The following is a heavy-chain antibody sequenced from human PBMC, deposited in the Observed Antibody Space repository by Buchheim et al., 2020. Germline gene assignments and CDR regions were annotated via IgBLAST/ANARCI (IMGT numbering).Heavy chain of an antibody. D-gene: IGHD1-7*01. CDR1: GDSISSYW. J-gene: IGHJ4*02. Sequence: QVQLQESGPGLARPSGTLSLTCAVSGDSISSYWWSWVRQPPGKGLEWIGEIYHSGRTNYNPSLKSRVSISLDKSKNEFSLKLSSVTAADTAEYYCARHRLGLPGFDYWGQGTL. CDR2: IYHSGRT. CDR3: ARHRLGLPGFDY. V-gene: IGHV4-4*02.